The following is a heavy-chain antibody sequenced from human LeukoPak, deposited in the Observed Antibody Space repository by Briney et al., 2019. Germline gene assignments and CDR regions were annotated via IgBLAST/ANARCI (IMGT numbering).Heavy chain of an antibody. D-gene: IGHD5-24*01. CDR3: VRDRRDGKNLAYHFDF. Sequence: PGGSLRLSCAASGFTFSSYAMHWVRQAPDKGLECVAVMSYDGTSEYYADSVRGRFTISRDHSQNMLYLQMNGLRDEDTALYYCVRDRRDGKNLAYHFDFWGQGTLVTVSS. J-gene: IGHJ4*02. V-gene: IGHV3-30-3*01. CDR1: GFTFSSYA. CDR2: MSYDGTSE.